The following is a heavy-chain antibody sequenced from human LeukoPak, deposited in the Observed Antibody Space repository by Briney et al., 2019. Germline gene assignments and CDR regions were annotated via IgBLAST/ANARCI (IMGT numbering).Heavy chain of an antibody. J-gene: IGHJ4*02. CDR2: IGIGGDT. CDR3: ARGGIPVTGIDEVDY. Sequence: GGSLRLSCAASGFTFSSYDMHWFRQATGKGLEWVSAIGIGGDTYYPGSVKGRSTISRENAKNSLYLQMNSLRAGDTAVYYCARGGIPVTGIDEVDYWGQGTLVTVSS. CDR1: GFTFSSYD. D-gene: IGHD1-26*01. V-gene: IGHV3-13*01.